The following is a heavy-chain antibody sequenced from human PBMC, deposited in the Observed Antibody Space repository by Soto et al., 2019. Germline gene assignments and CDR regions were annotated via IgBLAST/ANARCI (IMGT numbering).Heavy chain of an antibody. CDR2: IYYSGST. J-gene: IGHJ4*02. V-gene: IGHV4-59*08. D-gene: IGHD5-12*01. Sequence: ETLSLTCTVSGGSISSYYWSWIRQPPGKGLEWIGYIYYSGSTNYNPSLKSRVTISVDTSKNQFSLKLSSVTAADTAVYYCARYSGYDLVSFDYWGQGTLVTVSS. CDR3: ARYSGYDLVSFDY. CDR1: GGSISSYY.